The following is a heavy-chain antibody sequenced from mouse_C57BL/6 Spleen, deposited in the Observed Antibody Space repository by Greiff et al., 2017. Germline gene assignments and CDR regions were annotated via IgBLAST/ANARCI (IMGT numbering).Heavy chain of an antibody. D-gene: IGHD2-4*01. CDR1: GYTFTSYW. Sequence: QVQLQQPGAELVKPGASVKLSCKASGYTFTSYWMHWVKQRPGRGLEWIGRIDPNSGGTKYNEKFKSKATLTVDKPSSTAYMQLSSLTSEDSAVYYCAREEAYDYDGPYYFDYWGQGTTLTVSS. CDR2: IDPNSGGT. J-gene: IGHJ2*01. CDR3: AREEAYDYDGPYYFDY. V-gene: IGHV1-72*01.